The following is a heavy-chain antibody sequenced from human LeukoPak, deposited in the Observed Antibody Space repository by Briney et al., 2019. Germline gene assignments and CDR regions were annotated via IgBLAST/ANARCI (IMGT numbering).Heavy chain of an antibody. CDR1: GGSISSYY. D-gene: IGHD2-15*01. J-gene: IGHJ4*02. CDR3: SRSVGYCSGGSCYAGIFDY. Sequence: SETLSLTCTVSGGSISSYYWSWIRQPPGKGLEWIGYIYSSGSTNYNPSLKSRVTISVDTSKNQFSLKLSSVTAADTAVYYCSRSVGYCSGGSCYAGIFDYWGQGTLVTVSS. CDR2: IYSSGST. V-gene: IGHV4-59*01.